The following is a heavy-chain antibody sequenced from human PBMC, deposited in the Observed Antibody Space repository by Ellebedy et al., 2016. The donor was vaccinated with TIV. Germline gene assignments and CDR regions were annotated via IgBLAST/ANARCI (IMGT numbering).Heavy chain of an antibody. Sequence: AASVKVSCKASGYTFRTYYIHWVRQAPGQGLEWMGIIEPRGGTTGYAQQFQGIVAMTRETSTNMISMELTSLRSEDTAVYYCARGRDSGSLNFDYWGQGALVTVSS. D-gene: IGHD1-26*01. CDR1: GYTFRTYY. V-gene: IGHV1-46*01. CDR2: IEPRGGTT. J-gene: IGHJ4*02. CDR3: ARGRDSGSLNFDY.